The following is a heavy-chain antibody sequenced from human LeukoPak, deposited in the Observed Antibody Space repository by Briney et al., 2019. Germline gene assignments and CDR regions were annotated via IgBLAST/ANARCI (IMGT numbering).Heavy chain of an antibody. Sequence: SETLSLTCAVSGYSITSSSWWGWIRQPPGKGLEWIGYIYHSGTTYYNPSLQSRVTMSVDTSKDQFSLKLSSVTAVDTAVYYCARKENVYYYFDYWGQGTLVTVSS. CDR3: ARKENVYYYFDY. D-gene: IGHD3-10*01. J-gene: IGHJ4*02. CDR2: IYHSGTT. CDR1: GYSITSSSW. V-gene: IGHV4-28*01.